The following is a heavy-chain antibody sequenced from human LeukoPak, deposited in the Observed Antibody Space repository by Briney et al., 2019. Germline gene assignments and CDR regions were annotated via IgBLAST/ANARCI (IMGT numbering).Heavy chain of an antibody. CDR1: GFTFSSYG. D-gene: IGHD3-10*01. V-gene: IGHV3-30*02. J-gene: IGHJ5*02. Sequence: GGSLRLSCAASGFTFSSYGMHWVRQAPGKGLEWVAFIRYDGSNKYYADSVKGRFTISGDNSKNTLYLQMNSLRAEDTAVYYCARLWFGEGSFDWFDPWGQGTLVTVSS. CDR3: ARLWFGEGSFDWFDP. CDR2: IRYDGSNK.